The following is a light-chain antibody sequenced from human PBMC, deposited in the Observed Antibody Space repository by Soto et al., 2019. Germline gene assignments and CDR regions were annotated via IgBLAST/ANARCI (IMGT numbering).Light chain of an antibody. CDR3: QQYGSSSRT. J-gene: IGKJ1*01. Sequence: EIVLTQSPGTLSLSPGERATLSCRASQSVSSYLAWYQQKPGQAPRLLIYGASSRATGIPDRFSGSGSGTDFTLTISRLEPEDFAVYYCQQYGSSSRTFGQGTRGKIK. CDR2: GAS. V-gene: IGKV3-20*01. CDR1: QSVSSY.